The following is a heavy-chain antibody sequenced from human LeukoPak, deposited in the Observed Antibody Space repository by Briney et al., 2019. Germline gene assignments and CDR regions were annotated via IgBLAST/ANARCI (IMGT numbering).Heavy chain of an antibody. CDR2: IYYSGST. V-gene: IGHV4-39*01. D-gene: IGHD3-9*01. CDR3: ARRPDDMPIDY. CDR1: GGSISSSSYY. Sequence: PSETLSLTCTVSGGSISSSSYYWGWIRQPPGKGLEWIGSIYYSGSTYYNPSLKSRVTISVDTSKNQFSLKLSSVTAADTAVYYCARRPDDMPIDYWGQGTLVTASS. J-gene: IGHJ4*02.